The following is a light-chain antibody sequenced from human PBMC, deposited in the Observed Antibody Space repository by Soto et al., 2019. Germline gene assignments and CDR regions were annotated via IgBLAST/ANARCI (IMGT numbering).Light chain of an antibody. CDR1: QSVSSSY. V-gene: IGKV3-20*01. CDR3: QQYGMSPRT. J-gene: IGKJ1*01. Sequence: EIVLTQSPGTLSLSPGERATLSCRASQSVSSSYFAWYQQKPGQGPRLLFYGASSRATGIPDRFSGSGSGTDFTLIISRLEPEDFAVYYCQQYGMSPRTFGQGTKVEIK. CDR2: GAS.